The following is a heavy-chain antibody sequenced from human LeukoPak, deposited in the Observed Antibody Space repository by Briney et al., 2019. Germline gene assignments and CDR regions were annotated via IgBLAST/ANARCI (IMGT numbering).Heavy chain of an antibody. J-gene: IGHJ5*02. V-gene: IGHV1-2*06. CDR1: GYTLIDYF. Sequence: ASVKVSRKASGYTLIDYFMHWVRQAPGQGLEWMGRINPNSGGTNYAQKFQGRVTMTRDTSISAAYMELSRLRSDDTAVYYCARGPFPRVVAATPLNWFDPWGQGTLVTVSS. CDR2: INPNSGGT. CDR3: ARGPFPRVVAATPLNWFDP. D-gene: IGHD2-15*01.